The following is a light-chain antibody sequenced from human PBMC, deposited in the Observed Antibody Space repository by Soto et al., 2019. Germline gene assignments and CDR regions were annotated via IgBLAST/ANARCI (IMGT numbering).Light chain of an antibody. V-gene: IGKV2-28*01. CDR3: MQALQTPWT. CDR2: LGS. CDR1: QSLLHSNRYNA. Sequence: DIVMTQSPDSLAVSLGERATINCKSSQSLLHSNRYNALDWYLQKPGQSPQLLIYLGSNRASGVHGRFSGSGSGTDFTLTISRVEPEDVGVYYCMQALQTPWTFGQGTKVDIK. J-gene: IGKJ1*01.